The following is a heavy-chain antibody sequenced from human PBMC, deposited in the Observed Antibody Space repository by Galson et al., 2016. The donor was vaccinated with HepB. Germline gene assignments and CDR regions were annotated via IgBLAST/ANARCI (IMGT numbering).Heavy chain of an antibody. Sequence: SLRLSCAASGFTFSSYWMHWVRQAPGKGLVWVSRINSDGSNTACADSVKGRFTISRDNAKNSLYLQMNSLRDDDTAVYYCASASVAGTWWFDPWGQGTLVTVSS. CDR1: GFTFSSYW. J-gene: IGHJ5*02. CDR2: INSDGSNT. CDR3: ASASVAGTWWFDP. V-gene: IGHV3-74*01. D-gene: IGHD6-19*01.